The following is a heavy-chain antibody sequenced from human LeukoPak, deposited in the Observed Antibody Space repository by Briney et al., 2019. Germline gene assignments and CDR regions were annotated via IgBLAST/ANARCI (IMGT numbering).Heavy chain of an antibody. CDR1: GYTFTSYG. J-gene: IGHJ4*02. CDR2: ISAYNGNT. D-gene: IGHD3-10*01. V-gene: IGHV1-18*01. Sequence: ASVNVSRKASGYTFTSYGISWVRQAPRQGLEWMGWISAYNGNTNNAQKPQGRVTMTTDTSTSTAYTELRSLRSDATAVYYCARDLTMVRGETDYWGQGTLVTVSS. CDR3: ARDLTMVRGETDY.